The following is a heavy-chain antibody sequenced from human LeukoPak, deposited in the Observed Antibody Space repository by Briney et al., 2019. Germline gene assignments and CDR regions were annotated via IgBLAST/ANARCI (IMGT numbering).Heavy chain of an antibody. CDR2: IRSNAYGGTT. D-gene: IGHD2-2*01. CDR3: TRNPHCSSTSCYLGGNWFDP. V-gene: IGHV3-49*03. Sequence: PGGSLRLSCTASGFTFGDYAMSWFRQAPGKGLEWVGFIRSNAYGGTTEYAASVKGRFTISRDDSKSIAYLQMNSLKTEDTAVYYCTRNPHCSSTSCYLGGNWFDPWGQGTLVTVSS. J-gene: IGHJ5*02. CDR1: GFTFGDYA.